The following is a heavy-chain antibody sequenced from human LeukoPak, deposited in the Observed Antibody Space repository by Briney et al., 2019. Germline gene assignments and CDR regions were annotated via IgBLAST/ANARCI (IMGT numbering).Heavy chain of an antibody. Sequence: GASVKVSCKAYGYTFTGYYMHWVRQAPGQGLEWMGWINPNSGGTKYAQKFQGRVTMTRDTSITTVYMELSRLRSDDTAVYYCARDLGSDAFDMWGQGTMVTVSS. V-gene: IGHV1-2*02. D-gene: IGHD3-10*01. J-gene: IGHJ3*02. CDR2: INPNSGGT. CDR1: GYTFTGYY. CDR3: ARDLGSDAFDM.